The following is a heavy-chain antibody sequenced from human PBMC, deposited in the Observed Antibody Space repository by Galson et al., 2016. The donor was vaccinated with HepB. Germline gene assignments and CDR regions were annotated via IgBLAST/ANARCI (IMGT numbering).Heavy chain of an antibody. J-gene: IGHJ5*02. Sequence: QSGAEVKKPGASVMVSCKASGSTFTSYGITWVRQAPGQGLEWMGWISAYNGNKDYAQNLQGRVAMTTDASTSTAYMELRSLRSDDTAVYYCARAPGGAANWFDPWGQGTLVTVSS. CDR3: ARAPGGAANWFDP. CDR1: GSTFTSYG. D-gene: IGHD1-26*01. V-gene: IGHV1-18*01. CDR2: ISAYNGNK.